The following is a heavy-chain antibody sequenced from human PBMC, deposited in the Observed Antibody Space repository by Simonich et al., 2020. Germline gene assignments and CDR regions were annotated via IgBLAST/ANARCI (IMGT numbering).Heavy chain of an antibody. V-gene: IGHV3-23*01. CDR2: ISGSGGTT. Sequence: GGGLVQPGGSLRLSCAASGFTFSSYDMSWVRQAPGKGLEWFSVISGSGGTTYYADSVKGRFTISRDNSKNTLYLQMNSLRAEDTAVYYCAKELGERITMIVVVIDAFDIWGQGTMVTVSS. D-gene: IGHD3-22*01. J-gene: IGHJ3*02. CDR3: AKELGERITMIVVVIDAFDI. CDR1: GFTFSSYD.